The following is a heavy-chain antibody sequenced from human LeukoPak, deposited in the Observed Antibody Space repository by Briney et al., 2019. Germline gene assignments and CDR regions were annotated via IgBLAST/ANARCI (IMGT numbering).Heavy chain of an antibody. CDR1: GFTFDDYG. Sequence: GGSLRLSCAASGFTFDDYGMSWVRQAPGKGLEWVSGINWNGGSTGYADSVKGRFTISRDNAKNSLYLQMNSLRAEDTALYHCPRGRGYCSSTSCFMDVWGQGTTVTVSS. CDR3: PRGRGYCSSTSCFMDV. D-gene: IGHD2-2*01. CDR2: INWNGGST. J-gene: IGHJ6*02. V-gene: IGHV3-20*01.